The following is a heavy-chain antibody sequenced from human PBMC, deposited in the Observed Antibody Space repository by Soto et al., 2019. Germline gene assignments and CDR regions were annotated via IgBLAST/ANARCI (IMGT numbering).Heavy chain of an antibody. CDR3: ARGWNRATDYYYGMDV. Sequence: ASVKVSCKASGGTFSSYAISRVRQAPGQGLEWMGGIIPIFGTANYAQKFQGRVTITADESTSTAYMELSSLRSEDTAVYYCARGWNRATDYYYGMDVWGQGTTVTVSS. CDR1: GGTFSSYA. CDR2: IIPIFGTA. D-gene: IGHD5-12*01. V-gene: IGHV1-69*13. J-gene: IGHJ6*02.